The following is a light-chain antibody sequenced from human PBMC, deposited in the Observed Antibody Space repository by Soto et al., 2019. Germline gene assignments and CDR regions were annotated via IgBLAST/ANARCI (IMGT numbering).Light chain of an antibody. V-gene: IGLV2-14*01. CDR2: EVS. CDR3: SSYTSSSTYV. J-gene: IGLJ1*01. Sequence: LAQPASVSGSPGQSITISCTGTSSDVGGYNYVSWYQQHPGKAPKLMIYEVSNRPSGVSNRFSGSKSGNTASLTISGLQAEDKADYYCSSYTSSSTYVFGTGTKVTVL. CDR1: SSDVGGYNY.